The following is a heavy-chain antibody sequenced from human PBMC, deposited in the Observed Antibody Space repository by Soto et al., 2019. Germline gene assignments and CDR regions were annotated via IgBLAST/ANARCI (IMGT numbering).Heavy chain of an antibody. Sequence: GGSLRLACVASGFTFRTYTMNWVRQAPGKGLEWVSGIRGFSPYTFYAESVKGRFTISRDNAKNSLYLQMNSLGVEDTAVYYCARDRGYDAHDYYYNAMDVWGQGTTVTVSS. CDR2: IRGFSPYT. V-gene: IGHV3-21*01. J-gene: IGHJ6*02. CDR3: ARDRGYDAHDYYYNAMDV. CDR1: GFTFRTYT. D-gene: IGHD2-15*01.